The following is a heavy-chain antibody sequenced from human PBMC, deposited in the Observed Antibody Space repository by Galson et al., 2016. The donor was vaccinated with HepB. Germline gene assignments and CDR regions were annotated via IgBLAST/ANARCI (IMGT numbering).Heavy chain of an antibody. J-gene: IGHJ4*02. D-gene: IGHD2-8*01. V-gene: IGHV3-23*01. CDR2: IGGDGAT. CDR1: GFTSTNNI. Sequence: SLRLSCAASGFTSTNNIMSWVRQAPGKGLKWVSTIGGDGATFYGDTVKGRFTISSDDSKSTLYLRMDSLRVEDTATYHCTKRCMTNTCHNADDFWGQGTLVTVAS. CDR3: TKRCMTNTCHNADDF.